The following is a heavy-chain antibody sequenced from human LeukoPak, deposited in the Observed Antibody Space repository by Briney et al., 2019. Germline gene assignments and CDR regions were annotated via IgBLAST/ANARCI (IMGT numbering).Heavy chain of an antibody. J-gene: IGHJ4*02. CDR2: IYHSGNT. D-gene: IGHD2-2*01. V-gene: IGHV4-38-2*02. CDR3: ARDGAGYCSTTTCRAGVDY. CDR1: GYSISSGFY. Sequence: SETLSLTCSVSGYSISSGFYWGWIRQPPGKGLEWIGNIYHSGNTYYNPSLKSRVTISVDTSKSQFSLRLSSVTAADTAVYYCARDGAGYCSTTTCRAGVDYWGQGTLVTVSS.